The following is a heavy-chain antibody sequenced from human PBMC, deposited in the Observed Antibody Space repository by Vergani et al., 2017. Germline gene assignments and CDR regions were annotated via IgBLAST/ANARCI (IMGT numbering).Heavy chain of an antibody. D-gene: IGHD3-10*01. J-gene: IGHJ6*03. Sequence: QVQLQESGPGLVKPSETLSLTCTVSGASVNRANYYWSWIRQTPGTGLEWIGFIYHSGGTSYSPSLKSRVTISLDTSKNQFSLKVASVTAADTAMYYCARSPINTITMVRGVIPGLSGSYMDVWGKGTTVTVSS. CDR1: GASVNRANYY. CDR3: ARSPINTITMVRGVIPGLSGSYMDV. V-gene: IGHV4-61*01. CDR2: IYHSGGT.